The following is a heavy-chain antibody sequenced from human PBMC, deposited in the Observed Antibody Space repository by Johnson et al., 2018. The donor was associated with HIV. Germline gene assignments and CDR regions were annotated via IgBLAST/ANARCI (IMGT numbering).Heavy chain of an antibody. J-gene: IGHJ3*02. CDR1: GFTFSSYW. CDR2: IKQDGSEK. D-gene: IGHD2-15*01. Sequence: VQLVESGGGLVQPGGSLRLSCAASGFTFSSYWMSWVRQAPGKGLERVANIKQDGSEKYYVGSLEGRFTVSRDNSKNTLYLQMNSLRAEDTAVYYCALGGSWYAFDIWGQGTMVTVSS. CDR3: ALGGSWYAFDI. V-gene: IGHV3-7*03.